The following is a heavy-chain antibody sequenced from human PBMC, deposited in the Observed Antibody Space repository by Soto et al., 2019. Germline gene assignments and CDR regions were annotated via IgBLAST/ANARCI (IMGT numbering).Heavy chain of an antibody. J-gene: IGHJ4*02. V-gene: IGHV1-18*04. D-gene: IGHD3-22*01. CDR1: GYTFTSYG. CDR2: ISAYNGNT. Sequence: ASVKVSCKASGYTFTSYGISWVRQAPGQGLEWMGWISAYNGNTNYAQKLQGRVTMTTDTSTSTAYMELRSLRSDDTAVYYCARDYTPGYYYDSSGPFGIDYWGQGTLVTVSS. CDR3: ARDYTPGYYYDSSGPFGIDY.